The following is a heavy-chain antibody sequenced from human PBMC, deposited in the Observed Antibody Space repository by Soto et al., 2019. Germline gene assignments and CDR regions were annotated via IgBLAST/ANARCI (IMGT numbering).Heavy chain of an antibody. V-gene: IGHV4-59*01. CDR2: MYYSETT. Sequence: SETLSLTCTVSGASINDYYWSWIRQTPGKGLEWVGFMYYSETTKYNPSLKGRVNMSLDTSKNQVSLHLKSVTAADTAVYYCARANSSTWYKLEYKWFDPWGQGTLVTVSS. D-gene: IGHD6-13*01. CDR1: GASINDYY. CDR3: ARANSSTWYKLEYKWFDP. J-gene: IGHJ5*02.